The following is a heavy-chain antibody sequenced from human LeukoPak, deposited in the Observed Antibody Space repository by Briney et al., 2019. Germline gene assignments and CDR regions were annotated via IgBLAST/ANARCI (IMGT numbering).Heavy chain of an antibody. J-gene: IGHJ4*02. Sequence: ASVKVSCKASGYTFTGYHMHWVRQAPGQGLEWMGRINPNSGDTNYAQKFQGRVAMTRDTSINTAFMELTRLRSDDTAVYYCARGYCSSTSCLFDYWGQGTLVTVSS. D-gene: IGHD2-2*01. CDR3: ARGYCSSTSCLFDY. CDR1: GYTFTGYH. V-gene: IGHV1-2*06. CDR2: INPNSGDT.